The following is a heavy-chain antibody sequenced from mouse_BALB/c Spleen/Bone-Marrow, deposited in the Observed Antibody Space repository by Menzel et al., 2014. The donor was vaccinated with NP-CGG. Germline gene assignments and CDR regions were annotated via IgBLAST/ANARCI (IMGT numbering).Heavy chain of an antibody. D-gene: IGHD2-1*01. CDR1: GYAFSSYW. CDR2: IYPGDGDT. Sequence: QVHVKQSGAELVWPGSSVKISCKASGYAFSSYWMNWVKQRPGQGLEWIGQIYPGDGDTNYSGKFKGKATLTADESSSTAYMQLSSLTSEDSAVYFCAFGNYDFDYWGQGTTLTVSS. CDR3: AFGNYDFDY. V-gene: IGHV1-80*01. J-gene: IGHJ2*01.